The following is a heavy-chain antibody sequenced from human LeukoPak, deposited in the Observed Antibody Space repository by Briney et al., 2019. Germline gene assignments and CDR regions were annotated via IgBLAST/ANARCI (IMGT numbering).Heavy chain of an antibody. J-gene: IGHJ4*02. Sequence: GGSLRLSCAASGFTFSSFWMHWVRQAPGKGLVWVSRVNGDESSTSYADSVKGRFTISRDNAKNTLYLQMNSLRAEDTAVYYCARTSSSWYLGYFDYWGQGTLVTVSS. V-gene: IGHV3-74*01. CDR1: GFTFSSFW. CDR2: VNGDESST. D-gene: IGHD6-13*01. CDR3: ARTSSSWYLGYFDY.